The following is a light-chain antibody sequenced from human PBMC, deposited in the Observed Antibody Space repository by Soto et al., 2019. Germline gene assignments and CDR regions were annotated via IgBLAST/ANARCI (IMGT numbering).Light chain of an antibody. CDR2: GAF. CDR1: QSLYNNY. J-gene: IGKJ5*01. Sequence: EIVLTQSPGILSLSPWERSTLSCRASQSLYNNYLAWHQQKPGQAPRLLIYGAFSRATDIPDRFSGSGSGTDFTLTINRLEPEDSAVYYCQQYGSLITFGQGTRLEIK. CDR3: QQYGSLIT. V-gene: IGKV3-20*01.